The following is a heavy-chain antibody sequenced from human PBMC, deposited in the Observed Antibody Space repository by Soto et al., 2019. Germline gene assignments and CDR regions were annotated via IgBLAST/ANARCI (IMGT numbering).Heavy chain of an antibody. D-gene: IGHD3-16*01. CDR3: TRTVLTSGLDY. CDR1: GGSITSYY. Sequence: ETPSLTCAVSGGSITSYYWSWIRQPPGKGLEWMGRVYTRGTTDYNPSFRSRGTLSVDTCKKQFSLKLSSVTAADTAVYYCTRTVLTSGLDYWCQGTRVTVSS. J-gene: IGHJ4*02. V-gene: IGHV4-4*07. CDR2: VYTRGTT.